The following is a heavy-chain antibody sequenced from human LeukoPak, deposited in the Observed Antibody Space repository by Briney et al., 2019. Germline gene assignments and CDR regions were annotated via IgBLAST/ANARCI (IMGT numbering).Heavy chain of an antibody. V-gene: IGHV1-2*06. J-gene: IGHJ4*02. D-gene: IGHD6-19*01. Sequence: ASVKVSCKASGYTFTGYHIHWVRQAPGQGLEWMGRINPYSGDTNFAQKFQGRVTMTRDTSITTAYMELRSLRSDDTAVYYCARDGTWLVPYYWGQGTLVTVSS. CDR3: ARDGTWLVPYY. CDR2: INPYSGDT. CDR1: GYTFTGYH.